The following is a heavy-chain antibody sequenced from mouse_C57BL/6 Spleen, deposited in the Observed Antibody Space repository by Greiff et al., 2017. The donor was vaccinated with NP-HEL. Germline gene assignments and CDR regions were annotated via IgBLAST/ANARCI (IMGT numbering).Heavy chain of an antibody. V-gene: IGHV1-64*01. CDR1: GYTFTSYW. CDR3: ARGGRGYSNYFYYAMDY. J-gene: IGHJ4*01. CDR2: IHPNSGST. D-gene: IGHD2-5*01. Sequence: QVQLQQPGAELVKPGASVKLSCKASGYTFTSYWMHWVKQRPGQGLEWIGMIHPNSGSTNYNETFKSKATLTVDKSSSTAYMQLSSLTSEDSAVYYCARGGRGYSNYFYYAMDYWGQGTSVTVSS.